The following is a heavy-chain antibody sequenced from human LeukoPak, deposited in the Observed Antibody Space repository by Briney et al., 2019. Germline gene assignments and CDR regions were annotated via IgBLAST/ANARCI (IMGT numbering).Heavy chain of an antibody. V-gene: IGHV4-39*01. J-gene: IGHJ4*02. CDR2: IYYSGST. D-gene: IGHD6-6*01. Sequence: SETLSLTCIVSGGSISSSSYHCGWIRQPPGKGLEWIGNIYYSGSTYYNPSLKSRVTMSVDTSKNQFSLRVNSATAADTAVYYCAEYTSSSAYFDHWGQGNLVTVSS. CDR3: AEYTSSSAYFDH. CDR1: GGSISSSSYH.